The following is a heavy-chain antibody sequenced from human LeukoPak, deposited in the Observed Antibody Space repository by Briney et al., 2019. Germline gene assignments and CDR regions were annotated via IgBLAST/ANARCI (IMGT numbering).Heavy chain of an antibody. Sequence: PGGSLRLSCAASGFTFSAYWMHWVRQVAGKGLVWVSRINNDGTATFFADSVKGRFTISRDNAKNTLYLQMDSLRAEDTAMYYCGREILEPGKTHEYWGQGTLVTVSS. CDR1: GFTFSAYW. D-gene: IGHD1-1*01. V-gene: IGHV3-74*01. CDR3: GREILEPGKTHEY. J-gene: IGHJ4*02. CDR2: INNDGTAT.